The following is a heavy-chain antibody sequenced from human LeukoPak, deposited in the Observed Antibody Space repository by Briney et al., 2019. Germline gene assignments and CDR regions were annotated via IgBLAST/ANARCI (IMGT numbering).Heavy chain of an antibody. D-gene: IGHD3-16*01. Sequence: PGGSLRLSCAASGFTFSSYAMSWVRQAPGKGLEWVSVIYSGGSTYYADSVKGRFTISRDNSKNTLYLQMNSLRAEDTAVYYCAREGGEPDFPEYFQHWGQGTLVTVSS. CDR2: IYSGGST. J-gene: IGHJ1*01. CDR1: GFTFSSYA. CDR3: AREGGEPDFPEYFQH. V-gene: IGHV3-53*01.